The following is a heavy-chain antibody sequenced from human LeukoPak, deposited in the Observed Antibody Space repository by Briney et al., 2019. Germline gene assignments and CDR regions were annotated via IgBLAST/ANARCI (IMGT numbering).Heavy chain of an antibody. D-gene: IGHD2-8*01. CDR1: GFPFSDFS. V-gene: IGHV3-23*01. CDR2: TNSGGTST. Sequence: GGSLRLSCGTSGFPFSDFSMSWVRQAPGKGLEWISTTNSGGTSTYFAESVKGRFTISRDNSKNTLYLQMSSLRVEDTAVSYCAKQSYARSLGEGGPGTLVSVSS. CDR3: AKQSYARSLGE. J-gene: IGHJ4*02.